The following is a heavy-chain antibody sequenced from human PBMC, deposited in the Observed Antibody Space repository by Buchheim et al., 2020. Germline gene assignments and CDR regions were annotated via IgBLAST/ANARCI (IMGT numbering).Heavy chain of an antibody. V-gene: IGHV3-33*01. CDR1: GFTFSSYG. D-gene: IGHD6-13*01. CDR2: IWYDGSNK. J-gene: IGHJ4*02. Sequence: QVQLVESGGGVVQPGRSLRLSCAASGFTFSSYGMHWVRQAPGKGLEWLAVIWYDGSNKYYSDSVKGRFTISRDHSKTPLYLQMNSLRAEDTAVYYCARGAAESFDYWGQGTL. CDR3: ARGAAESFDY.